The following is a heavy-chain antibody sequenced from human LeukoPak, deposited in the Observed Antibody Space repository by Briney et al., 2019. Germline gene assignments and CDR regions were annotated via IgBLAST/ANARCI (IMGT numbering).Heavy chain of an antibody. J-gene: IGHJ4*02. D-gene: IGHD6-13*01. CDR1: GFTFSDYS. V-gene: IGHV3-21*01. CDR2: ISRRSRHV. Sequence: PGGSLRLSCXASGFTFSDYSMNWARQAPGKGQEWVASISRRSRHVYYAGSVKGRFTISRDDARNSLYLQMNSLRAEDMAVYYCARSKGAAADPYYFDYWGQGTLVTVSS. CDR3: ARSKGAAADPYYFDY.